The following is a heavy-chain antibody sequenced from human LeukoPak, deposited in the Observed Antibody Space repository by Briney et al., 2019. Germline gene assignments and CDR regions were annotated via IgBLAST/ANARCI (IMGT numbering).Heavy chain of an antibody. Sequence: GGSLRLSCSASGFSFSTYNMNWVRQAPGKGLEWVSSIGNSSYIYYADSVRGRFTISRDNTKNSLYLQMDSLTADDTAVYFCACLRGPSDYWGQGTLVTVSS. CDR2: IGNSSYI. CDR1: GFSFSTYN. CDR3: ACLRGPSDY. D-gene: IGHD4-17*01. J-gene: IGHJ4*02. V-gene: IGHV3-21*01.